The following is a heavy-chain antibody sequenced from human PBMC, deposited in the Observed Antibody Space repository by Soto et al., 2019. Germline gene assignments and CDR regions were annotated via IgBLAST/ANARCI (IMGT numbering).Heavy chain of an antibody. D-gene: IGHD4-17*01. CDR2: IYYSGST. CDR3: ARDTIYGDYYRHAFDI. CDR1: GGSISSGGYY. Sequence: QVQLQESGPGLVKPSQTLSLTCTVSGGSISSGGYYWSWIRQHPGKGLEWIGYIYYSGSTYYNPSLKSRVTISVDTSKNQFSLKLSSVTAADTAVYYCARDTIYGDYYRHAFDIWGQGTMVTVSS. V-gene: IGHV4-31*03. J-gene: IGHJ3*02.